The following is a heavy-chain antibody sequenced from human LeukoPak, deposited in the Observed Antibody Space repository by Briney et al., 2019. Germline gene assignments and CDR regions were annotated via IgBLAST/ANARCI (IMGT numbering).Heavy chain of an antibody. CDR1: GGTFSSYA. J-gene: IGHJ6*02. V-gene: IGHV1-69*04. Sequence: SVKVSCKASGGTFSSYAISWVRQAPGQGLEWMGRIIPILGIANYAQKFQGRVTITADKSTSTAYMELSSLRSEDTAVYYCASPAATYCSGGGCFLYYGMDVWGQGTTVTVSS. CDR3: ASPAATYCSGGGCFLYYGMDV. CDR2: IIPILGIA. D-gene: IGHD2-15*01.